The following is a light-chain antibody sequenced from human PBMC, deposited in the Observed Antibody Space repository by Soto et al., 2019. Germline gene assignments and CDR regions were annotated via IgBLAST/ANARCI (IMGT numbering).Light chain of an antibody. Sequence: QSGLTQPACVSGSPGQSIIISCTGTSSDVGGYNYVSWYQQHPGKAPKLMIYDVSNRPSGVSYRFSGSKSGNTASLTISGLQPEDEADYYCSSYTTSSTRVFGTGTKVTVL. CDR3: SSYTTSSTRV. J-gene: IGLJ1*01. CDR1: SSDVGGYNY. V-gene: IGLV2-14*01. CDR2: DVS.